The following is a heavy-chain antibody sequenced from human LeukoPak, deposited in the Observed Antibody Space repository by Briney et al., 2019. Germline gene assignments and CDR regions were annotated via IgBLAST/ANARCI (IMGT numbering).Heavy chain of an antibody. J-gene: IGHJ3*02. CDR3: ANLGSGGRFAFDI. Sequence: PSETLSLTCTVSGGSISSYYWSWIRQPPGKGLEWIGYIYYSGSTNYNPSLKSRVTISVDTSKNQFSLKLSSVTAADTAVYYCANLGSGGRFAFDIWGQGTMVTVSS. CDR2: IYYSGST. V-gene: IGHV4-59*01. CDR1: GGSISSYY. D-gene: IGHD2-15*01.